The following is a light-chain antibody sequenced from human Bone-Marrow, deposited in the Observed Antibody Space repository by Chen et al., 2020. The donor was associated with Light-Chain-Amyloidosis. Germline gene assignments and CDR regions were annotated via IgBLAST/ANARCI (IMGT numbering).Light chain of an antibody. Sequence: QSALTQPASVSGSPGQSITISCTGTSSDIGDYNYVSWYQQHPGKAPKLMIYDVSNRPSGVSDRFSGSQAGVTASLTISGLQAEDEAGYFCSSYTSSSTRVFGGGTKLTVL. CDR2: DVS. CDR1: SSDIGDYNY. CDR3: SSYTSSSTRV. V-gene: IGLV2-14*01. J-gene: IGLJ3*02.